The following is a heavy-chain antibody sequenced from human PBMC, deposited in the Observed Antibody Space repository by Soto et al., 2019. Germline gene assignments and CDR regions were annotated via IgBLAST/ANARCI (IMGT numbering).Heavy chain of an antibody. CDR3: AREEGGGYDHRWFDP. Sequence: QVQLQESGPGLVKPSQTLSLTCTVSGGSISSSGYYWSWIRQHPGKGLEWIGYIYDSGSTYYNPSLKSRVPISVDTSKNQFSLKLSSVIAADTAVYYCAREEGGGYDHRWFDPWGQGTLVTVSS. V-gene: IGHV4-31*03. J-gene: IGHJ5*02. CDR1: GGSISSSGYY. D-gene: IGHD5-12*01. CDR2: IYDSGST.